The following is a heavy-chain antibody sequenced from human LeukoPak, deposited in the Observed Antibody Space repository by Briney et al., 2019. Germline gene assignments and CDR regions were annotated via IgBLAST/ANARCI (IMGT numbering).Heavy chain of an antibody. J-gene: IGHJ4*02. CDR1: GFTFSSYG. CDR3: AKGDYSSSWYFDY. V-gene: IGHV3-30*02. D-gene: IGHD6-13*01. Sequence: GGSLRLPCAASGFTFSSYGMHWVRQAPGKGLEWVAFIRYDGSNKYYADSVKGRFTISRDNSKNTLYLQMNSLRAEDTAVYYCAKGDYSSSWYFDYWGQGTLVTVSS. CDR2: IRYDGSNK.